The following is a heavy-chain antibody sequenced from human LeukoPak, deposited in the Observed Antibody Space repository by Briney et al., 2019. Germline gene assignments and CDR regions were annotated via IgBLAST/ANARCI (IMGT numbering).Heavy chain of an antibody. Sequence: ASVKVSCKASGYMFSINDMHWVRQAPGQGLEWMGWISAYNGNTNYAQKLQGRVTMTTDTSTSTAYMELRSLRSDDTAVYYCARVLDSSDLAFDYWGQGTLVTVSS. J-gene: IGHJ4*02. CDR2: ISAYNGNT. D-gene: IGHD3-22*01. V-gene: IGHV1-18*04. CDR3: ARVLDSSDLAFDY. CDR1: GYMFSIND.